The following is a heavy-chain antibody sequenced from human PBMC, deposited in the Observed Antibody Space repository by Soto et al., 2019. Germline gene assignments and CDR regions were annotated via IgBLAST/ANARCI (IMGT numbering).Heavy chain of an antibody. CDR3: GAQDNLAKGYHFAF. CDR1: YGSNSTLSAY. Sequence: SETMSLTCTVSYGSNSTLSAYCGRIRQHSGKGLAWIGSIYYIGNTYYNPSLKSRVAISIDSSKTRFSLSLNSVTTADTAVFYCGAQDNLAKGYHFAFWGQGTMVTGSS. D-gene: IGHD1-1*01. V-gene: IGHV4-39*02. CDR2: IYYIGNT. J-gene: IGHJ4*02.